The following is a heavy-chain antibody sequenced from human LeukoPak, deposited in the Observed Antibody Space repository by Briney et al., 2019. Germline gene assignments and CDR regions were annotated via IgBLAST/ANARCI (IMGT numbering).Heavy chain of an antibody. CDR3: TWDSRSSEPGYYYYHMDG. J-gene: IGHJ6*03. Sequence: GGSLKLSCAASGFTFSGSAMHWVRQASGKGLEWVGRIRSKANSYATAYAASVKGRFTISRDDSKNTAYLQMNSLKTEDTAVYYFTWDSRSSEPGYYYYHMDGWGKGTPVNVSS. CDR2: IRSKANSYAT. CDR1: GFTFSGSA. D-gene: IGHD6-6*01. V-gene: IGHV3-73*01.